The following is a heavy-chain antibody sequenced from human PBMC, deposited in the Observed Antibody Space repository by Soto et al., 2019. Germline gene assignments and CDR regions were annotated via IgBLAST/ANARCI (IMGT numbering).Heavy chain of an antibody. CDR3: ARESRSWYGSIWDY. V-gene: IGHV4-61*08. J-gene: IGHJ4*02. D-gene: IGHD6-13*01. Sequence: SETLSLTCTVSGVSISSGDYYWSWIRQPPGKGLEWIGYIYFSGGTNYNPSLKSRVTISVDTSKNQFSLKLSSVTAADTAVYYCARESRSWYGSIWDYWGQGTLVTVSS. CDR1: GVSISSGDYY. CDR2: IYFSGGT.